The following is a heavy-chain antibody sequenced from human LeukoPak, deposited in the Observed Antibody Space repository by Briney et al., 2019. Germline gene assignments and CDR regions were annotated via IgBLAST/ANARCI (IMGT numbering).Heavy chain of an antibody. CDR2: IKSNADGGTP. CDR3: TTFYHEYSPY. J-gene: IGHJ4*02. D-gene: IGHD2/OR15-2a*01. CDR1: GFSFMNAW. Sequence: GGSLRLSXAASGFSFMNAWMIWVRQAPGKGLEWVGRIKSNADGGTPDYAAPARGRFTISRDDSKNTLYLQMNSLKTEDTAVYYCTTFYHEYSPYWGRGTLVTVSS. V-gene: IGHV3-15*01.